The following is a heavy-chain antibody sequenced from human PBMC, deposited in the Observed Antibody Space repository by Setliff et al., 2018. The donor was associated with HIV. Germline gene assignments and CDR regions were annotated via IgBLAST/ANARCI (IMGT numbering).Heavy chain of an antibody. CDR2: INAGNGNT. J-gene: IGHJ6*03. D-gene: IGHD3-22*01. CDR1: GYTFTSYA. Sequence: ASVKVSCKASGYTFTSYAIHWMRQAPGQRLEWMGGINAGNGNTQFSQELQDRVTMTRDTSISTAYMELSMLRSDDTAVYYCARNPDTSGYLYYYYYMDVWGKGTTVTVSS. CDR3: ARNPDTSGYLYYYYYMDV. V-gene: IGHV1-3*01.